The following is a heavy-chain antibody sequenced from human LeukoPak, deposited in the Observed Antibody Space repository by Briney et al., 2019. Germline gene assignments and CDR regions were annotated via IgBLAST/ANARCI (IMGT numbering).Heavy chain of an antibody. J-gene: IGHJ3*02. CDR3: ARVAEGDYGAFDI. CDR1: GGSISSYY. V-gene: IGHV4-59*01. CDR2: IYYSGST. Sequence: SETLSLTCTVSGGSISSYYWTWIRQPPGRGLEWIGYIYYSGSTKYNSSLKSRAIISVDTSKTQFSLKLSSATAADTAVYYCARVAEGDYGAFDIWGQGTTVTVSS. D-gene: IGHD4-17*01.